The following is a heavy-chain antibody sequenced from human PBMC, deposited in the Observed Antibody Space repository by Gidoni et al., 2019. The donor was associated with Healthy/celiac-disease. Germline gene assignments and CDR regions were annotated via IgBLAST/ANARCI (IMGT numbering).Heavy chain of an antibody. Sequence: QVQLQESGPGLVKPSQTLSLTCTVSGGSIRSGGYSWSWIRQHPGKGLEWIGYIYYSGSTYYNPSLKSRVTISVDTSKNQFSLKLSSVTAADTAVYYCAGHIVVVPAAARGYYYYGMDVWGQGTTVTVSS. CDR2: IYYSGST. CDR1: GGSIRSGGYS. V-gene: IGHV4-31*03. J-gene: IGHJ6*02. D-gene: IGHD2-2*01. CDR3: AGHIVVVPAAARGYYYYGMDV.